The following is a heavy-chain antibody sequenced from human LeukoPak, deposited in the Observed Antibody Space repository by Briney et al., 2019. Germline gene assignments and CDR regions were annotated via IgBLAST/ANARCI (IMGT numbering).Heavy chain of an antibody. D-gene: IGHD3-16*01. CDR3: AKDLRGEFDAFDV. J-gene: IGHJ3*01. V-gene: IGHV3-30*02. Sequence: GGSLRLSCAASRFRFSSYGMHWVRQAPGKGLEWVAFVRFDGSNKYYADSVKGRFTISRDNSKNTLYLQMNSLRVEDTAVFYCAKDLRGEFDAFDVWGQGTMVTVSS. CDR1: RFRFSSYG. CDR2: VRFDGSNK.